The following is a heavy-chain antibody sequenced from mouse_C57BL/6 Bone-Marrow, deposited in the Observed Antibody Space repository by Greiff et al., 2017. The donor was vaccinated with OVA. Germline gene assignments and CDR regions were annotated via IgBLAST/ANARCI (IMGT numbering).Heavy chain of an antibody. Sequence: DVHLVESGGGLVQPGGSLKLSCAASGFTFSDYYMYWVRQTPEKRLEWVAYISNGGGSTYYPDTVKGRFTISRDNAKNTLYLQMSRLKSEDTAMYYCARRGVVHFDYWGQGTTLTVSS. D-gene: IGHD1-1*01. CDR2: ISNGGGST. CDR1: GFTFSDYY. J-gene: IGHJ2*01. CDR3: ARRGVVHFDY. V-gene: IGHV5-12*01.